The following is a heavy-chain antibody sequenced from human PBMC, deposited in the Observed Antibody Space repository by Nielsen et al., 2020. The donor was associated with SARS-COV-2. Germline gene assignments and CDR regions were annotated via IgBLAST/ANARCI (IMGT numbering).Heavy chain of an antibody. Sequence: SETLSLTCTVSGGSVSSGTYYWSWIRQSPGKGLEWIGYTYYNGNTKYSPSLKSRATISVDTSKNQFSLKLSSVTAADTALYFCARDGGYGSGSYYFDFWGQGTLVTVSS. CDR1: GGSVSSGTYY. CDR3: ARDGGYGSGSYYFDF. D-gene: IGHD3-10*01. V-gene: IGHV4-61*01. CDR2: TYYNGNT. J-gene: IGHJ4*02.